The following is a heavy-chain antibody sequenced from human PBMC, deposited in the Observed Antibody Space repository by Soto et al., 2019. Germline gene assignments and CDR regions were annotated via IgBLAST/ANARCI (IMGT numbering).Heavy chain of an antibody. V-gene: IGHV4-34*01. Sequence: QVLLQQWGAGRLKPSETLSLTCAVYGGSFIDYSWGWIRQSPGTGLEWIGEINHSGSANYNPSLKSRVTISVDTSKNQFSLKLYSVTAADAAVYYSARVSEYWSQGTLVTVSS. CDR1: GGSFIDYS. CDR2: INHSGSA. CDR3: ARVSEY. J-gene: IGHJ4*02.